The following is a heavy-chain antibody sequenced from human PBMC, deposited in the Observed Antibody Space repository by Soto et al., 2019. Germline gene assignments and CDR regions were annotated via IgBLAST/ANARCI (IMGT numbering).Heavy chain of an antibody. CDR3: GKVLVGATGHTDSDS. CDR2: IDYNGVT. V-gene: IGHV4-39*01. Sequence: QVQLQESGSGLVKPSETLSLTCTVSGGSIYRSGYYWGWIRQPPGRGLEWIGNIDYNGVTYSNPSLKSRVTISRDTSKNQFSLKLTSVTAADTALYYCGKVLVGATGHTDSDSWGPGTLVAVSS. J-gene: IGHJ4*02. CDR1: GGSIYRSGYY. D-gene: IGHD2-15*01.